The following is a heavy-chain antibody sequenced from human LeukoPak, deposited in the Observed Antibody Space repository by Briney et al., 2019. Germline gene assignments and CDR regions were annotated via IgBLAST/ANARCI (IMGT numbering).Heavy chain of an antibody. J-gene: IGHJ4*02. CDR3: ARLLWNGEDY. Sequence: SETLSLTCTVSGGSINSTYYWGWIRQPPGRGLEWIGSIYYSGSTFYNPSPQSRVTISVDTSKSQFSLRLTSVTASDTAVYFCARLLWNGEDYWGQGTLVTVSS. D-gene: IGHD3-3*01. CDR2: IYYSGST. CDR1: GGSINSTYY. V-gene: IGHV4-39*01.